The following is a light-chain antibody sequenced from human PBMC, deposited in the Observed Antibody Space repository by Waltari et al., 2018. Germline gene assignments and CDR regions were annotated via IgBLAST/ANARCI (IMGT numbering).Light chain of an antibody. V-gene: IGKV3-15*01. CDR2: GAS. CDR1: QSVSTN. Sequence: EIVMTQSPATLSVSPGERATLSCRASQSVSTNLAWYQQKAGQAPRLLIYGASTRASESPARFSGSGSGKEFTLNISSLQSEDFAVYDCHQYDNWPPVTFGQGTRLEIK. CDR3: HQYDNWPPVT. J-gene: IGKJ5*01.